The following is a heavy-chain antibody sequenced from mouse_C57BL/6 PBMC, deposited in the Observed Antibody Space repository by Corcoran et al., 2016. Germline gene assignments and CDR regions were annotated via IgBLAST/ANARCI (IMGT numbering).Heavy chain of an antibody. Sequence: EVQLQQSGPELVKPGASVKISCKASGYTFTDYYMNWVKQSHGKSLEWIGDINPNNGGTSYNQKFKVKATLTVDKSSSTAYMELRSLTSEDSAVYYCARSVYAYLYYAMDYWGQGTSVTVSS. V-gene: IGHV1-26*01. D-gene: IGHD1-3*01. CDR2: INPNNGGT. CDR1: GYTFTDYY. CDR3: ARSVYAYLYYAMDY. J-gene: IGHJ4*01.